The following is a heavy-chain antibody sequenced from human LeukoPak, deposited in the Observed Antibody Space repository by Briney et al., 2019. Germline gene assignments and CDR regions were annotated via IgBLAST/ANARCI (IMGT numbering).Heavy chain of an antibody. CDR2: ISWDSGSV. CDR1: GFTFSSYW. V-gene: IGHV3-23*01. J-gene: IGHJ4*02. CDR3: ARDSYSSGWYHYFDY. Sequence: PGGSLRLSCAASGFTFSSYWMSWVRQAPGKGLEWVSGISWDSGSVDSADSVKGRFTISRDNSKNTLYLQMNSLRAEDTAVYYCARDSYSSGWYHYFDYWGQGTLVTVSS. D-gene: IGHD6-19*01.